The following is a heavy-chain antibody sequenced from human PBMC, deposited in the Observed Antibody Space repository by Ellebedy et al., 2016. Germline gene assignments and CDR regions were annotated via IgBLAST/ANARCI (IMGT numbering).Heavy chain of an antibody. J-gene: IGHJ4*02. CDR1: GFTFSSYW. CDR3: ASRATGRSDLGRVVYFDS. Sequence: GSLRLSCAASGFTFSSYWMSWVRQAPGKGLEWIGYMSYSGSTNYNPSLNIRVTMSVDTSKNQFPLNLTSVTAADTAVYFCASRATGRSDLGRVVYFDSWGQGTLVTVSS. D-gene: IGHD1-26*01. CDR2: MSYSGST. V-gene: IGHV4-59*08.